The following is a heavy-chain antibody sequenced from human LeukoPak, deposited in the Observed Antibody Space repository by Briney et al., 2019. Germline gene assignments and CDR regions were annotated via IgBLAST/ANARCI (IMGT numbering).Heavy chain of an antibody. V-gene: IGHV3-7*01. CDR3: ARDRGDYDFWSGYYKSDAFDI. D-gene: IGHD3-3*01. J-gene: IGHJ3*02. Sequence: GGSLRLSCAASGFTFSSYWMSWVRQAPGKGLEWVANIKQDGSEKYYVDSVKGRFTISRDNAKNSLYLQMNSLRAEDTAVYYCARDRGDYDFWSGYYKSDAFDIWGQGTMVTVSS. CDR1: GFTFSSYW. CDR2: IKQDGSEK.